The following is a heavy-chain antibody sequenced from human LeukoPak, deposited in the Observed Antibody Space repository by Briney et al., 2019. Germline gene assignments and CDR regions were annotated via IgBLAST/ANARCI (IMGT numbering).Heavy chain of an antibody. J-gene: IGHJ3*02. Sequence: SETLSLTCSVSRVSINSTTYYWGWIRQPPGKGLEWIGTIFYRGSTYYSPSLKSRVTMSVDTSKNQFSLKLSSVTAADTAVYYCARGEYQLLYAFDIWGQGTMVTVSS. CDR1: RVSINSTTYY. CDR2: IFYRGST. D-gene: IGHD2-2*02. V-gene: IGHV4-39*07. CDR3: ARGEYQLLYAFDI.